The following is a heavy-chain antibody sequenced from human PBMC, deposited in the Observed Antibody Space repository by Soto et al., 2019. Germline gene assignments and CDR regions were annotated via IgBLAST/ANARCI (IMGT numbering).Heavy chain of an antibody. Sequence: SETLSLTCTVSGGSISSSSYYWGWIRQPPGKGLEWIGSIYYSGSTYYNPSLKSRVTISVDTSKNQFSLKLSSVTAADTAVYYCARIAAAAEHFDYWGQGTLVTVSS. CDR3: ARIAAAAEHFDY. J-gene: IGHJ4*02. V-gene: IGHV4-39*07. D-gene: IGHD6-13*01. CDR1: GGSISSSSYY. CDR2: IYYSGST.